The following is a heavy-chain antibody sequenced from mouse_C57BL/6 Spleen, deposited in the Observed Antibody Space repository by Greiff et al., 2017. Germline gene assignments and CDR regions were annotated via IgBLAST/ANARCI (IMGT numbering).Heavy chain of an antibody. CDR1: GYTFTDYE. CDR3: YDYDLCYAMDY. CDR2: IDPETGGT. J-gene: IGHJ4*01. V-gene: IGHV1-15*01. Sequence: QVQLQQSGAELVRPGASVTLSCKASGYTFTDYEMHWVKQTPVHGLEWIGAIDPETGGTASNQKFTGKAILTADKSSSTAYMELRSLTSEDSAVYYCYDYDLCYAMDYWGQGTSVTVSS. D-gene: IGHD2-4*01.